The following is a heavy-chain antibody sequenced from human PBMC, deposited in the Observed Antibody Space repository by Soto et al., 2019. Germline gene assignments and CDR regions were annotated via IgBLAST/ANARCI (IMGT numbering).Heavy chain of an antibody. Sequence: GGSLRLSCAASGFTVSNNQMSWVRQAPGKGLEWVSIMLGGGRTYYADSVKGRFTISRDNSKNTLYLQMNSLRADDTAVYYCAINRNYFDYWGQGTLVTVSS. CDR2: MLGGGRT. V-gene: IGHV3-53*01. J-gene: IGHJ4*02. CDR3: AINRNYFDY. CDR1: GFTVSNNQ.